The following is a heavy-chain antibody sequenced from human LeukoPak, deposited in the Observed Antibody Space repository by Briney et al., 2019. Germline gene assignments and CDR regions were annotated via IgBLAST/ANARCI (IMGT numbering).Heavy chain of an antibody. CDR3: AMYSSAWYAAY. CDR1: GFTVSSKY. J-gene: IGHJ4*02. V-gene: IGHV3-66*01. CDR2: IHPGGTI. Sequence: GGSLRLSCAASGFTVSSKYMGWVRQAPGKGLEWVSVIHPGGTIYYADSVKGTFTISRDNSKNTLYLEMNTLRVEDTAVYYCAMYSSAWYAAYWGQGTLVTVSS. D-gene: IGHD6-19*01.